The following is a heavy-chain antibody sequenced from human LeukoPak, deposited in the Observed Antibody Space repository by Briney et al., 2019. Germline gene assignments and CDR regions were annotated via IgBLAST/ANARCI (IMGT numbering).Heavy chain of an antibody. J-gene: IGHJ4*02. Sequence: RTGASLRLSCAASGFTVSSNYMSWVRQAPGKGLEWVSVIYSGGSTYYADSVKGRFTISRDNSKNTLYLQMNSLRAEDTAVYYCARESTVPYYFDYWGQGTLVTVSS. V-gene: IGHV3-66*01. D-gene: IGHD4-17*01. CDR1: GFTVSSNY. CDR2: IYSGGST. CDR3: ARESTVPYYFDY.